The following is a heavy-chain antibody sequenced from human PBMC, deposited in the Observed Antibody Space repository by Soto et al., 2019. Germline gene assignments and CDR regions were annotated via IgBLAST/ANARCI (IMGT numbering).Heavy chain of an antibody. CDR2: IHPVDSDT. V-gene: IGHV5-51*01. CDR3: ARERDGTMYDY. Sequence: GESLKISCQAYGYSFSSYWIGWVRQMPGKGLEWMAIIHPVDSDTRYSPSFQGQVTVSADKSINTAYLQWSSLKDSDTAMYYCARERDGTMYDYWGQGTLVTLSS. J-gene: IGHJ4*02. CDR1: GYSFSSYW. D-gene: IGHD1-7*01.